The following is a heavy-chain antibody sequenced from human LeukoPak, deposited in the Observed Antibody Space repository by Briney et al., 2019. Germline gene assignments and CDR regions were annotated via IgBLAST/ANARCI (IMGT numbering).Heavy chain of an antibody. CDR1: GFAFSSSA. J-gene: IGHJ4*02. CDR3: AKLDSSGYLPYFDY. D-gene: IGHD3-22*01. CDR2: TSSDGSHT. Sequence: GGSLRLSCVASGFAFSSSAMSWVRQAPGKGLEWVSATSSDGSHTFYADSVKGRFTISRDNSKNTLYLQMNSLRAEDTAVYYCAKLDSSGYLPYFDYWGQGTLVTVSS. V-gene: IGHV3-23*01.